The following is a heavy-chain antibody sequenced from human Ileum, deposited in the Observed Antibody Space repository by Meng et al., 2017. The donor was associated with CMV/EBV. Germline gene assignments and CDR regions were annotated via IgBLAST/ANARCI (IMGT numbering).Heavy chain of an antibody. CDR1: GHSITTSSHF. V-gene: IGHV4-39*07. Sequence: GSLRLSCTVSGHSITTSSHFWGWLRQPPGNGLEWIGNIFHTGSAYYNPSLKSRVTTSVDTSRKQFSLRLSSVTAADTAIYYCARARGGYCSGGPCYGIFDNWGQGTLVTVSS. J-gene: IGHJ4*02. CDR2: IFHTGSA. CDR3: ARARGGYCSGGPCYGIFDN. D-gene: IGHD2-15*01.